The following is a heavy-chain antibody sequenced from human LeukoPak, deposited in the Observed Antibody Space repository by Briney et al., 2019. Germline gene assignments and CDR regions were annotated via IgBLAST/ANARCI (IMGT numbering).Heavy chain of an antibody. CDR3: ARARYFEAFDI. V-gene: IGHV1-2*06. D-gene: IGHD2-21*01. CDR1: GYTFTGYY. J-gene: IGHJ3*02. CDR2: INPNSGGT. Sequence: ASVKVSCKASGYTFTGYYMHWVRQAPGQGLEWMGRINPNSGGTNYAQKFQGRVTMTRETSISTACMELSRLRSDDTAVYYCARARYFEAFDIWGQGTMVTVSS.